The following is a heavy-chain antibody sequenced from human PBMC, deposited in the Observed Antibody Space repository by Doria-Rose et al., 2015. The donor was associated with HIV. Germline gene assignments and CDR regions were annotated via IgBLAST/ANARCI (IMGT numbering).Heavy chain of an antibody. CDR3: ARIKSSRWYHKYYFDF. CDR1: GVSLSSPGMG. CDR2: FSDDER. V-gene: IGHV2-26*01. Sequence: SGPVLVKPTETLTLTCTVSGVSLSSPGMGVSWIRQPPGKALEWLATHFSDDERSYKPSLKSRLTIPRGTSKSQVVLTMTDMDPVDTATYYCARIKSSRWYHKYYFDFWGQGTLVIVSA. D-gene: IGHD6-13*01. J-gene: IGHJ4*02.